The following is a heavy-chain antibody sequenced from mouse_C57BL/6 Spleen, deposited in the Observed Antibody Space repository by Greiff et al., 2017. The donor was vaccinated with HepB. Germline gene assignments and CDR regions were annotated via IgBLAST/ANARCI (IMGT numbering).Heavy chain of an antibody. CDR2: IDPSDSYT. CDR1: GYTFTSYW. V-gene: IGHV1-50*01. CDR3: ALFDV. Sequence: VQLQQPGAELVKPGASVKLSCKASGYTFTSYWMQWVKQRPGQGLEWIGEIDPSDSYTNYNQKFKGKATLTVDTSSSTAYMQLSSLTSEDSAVYYCALFDVWGTGTTVTVSS. J-gene: IGHJ1*03.